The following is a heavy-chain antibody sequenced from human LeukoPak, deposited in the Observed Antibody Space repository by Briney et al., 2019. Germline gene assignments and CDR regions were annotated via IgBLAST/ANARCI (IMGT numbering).Heavy chain of an antibody. D-gene: IGHD1-26*01. J-gene: IGHJ4*02. CDR2: IRYDGSNK. Sequence: AVGSLRLSCAASGFTFSSDVMHWVRQAPGQGLEWVAFIRYDGSNKYYADSVKGRLTLSRGNSKNTLYLQIKSVRAEDTAVYYCAKDLVGGYFDSWGQGTLVTVSS. CDR3: AKDLVGGYFDS. V-gene: IGHV3-30*02. CDR1: GFTFSSDV.